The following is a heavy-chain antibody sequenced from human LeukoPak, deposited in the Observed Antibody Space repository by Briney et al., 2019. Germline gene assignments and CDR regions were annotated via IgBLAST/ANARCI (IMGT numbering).Heavy chain of an antibody. CDR2: IISIFGTA. CDR1: GGTFSSYA. CDR3: AVTTYYYDSSGYGFDY. Sequence: GASVKVSCKASGGTFSSYAISWVRQAPGQGLEWMGGIISIFGTANYAQKFQGRVTITADESTSTAYMELSSLRSEDTAVYYCAVTTYYYDSSGYGFDYWGQGTLVTVSS. J-gene: IGHJ4*02. D-gene: IGHD3-22*01. V-gene: IGHV1-69*01.